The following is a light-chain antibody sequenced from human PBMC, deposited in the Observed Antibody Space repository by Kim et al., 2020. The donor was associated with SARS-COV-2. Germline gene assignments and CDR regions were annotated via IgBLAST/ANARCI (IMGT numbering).Light chain of an antibody. CDR2: DVS. CDR1: SSDVGGSNS. J-gene: IGLJ3*02. V-gene: IGLV2-14*03. CDR3: SSYTSSSTPWV. Sequence: QSALTQPASVSGSHGQSITISCTGTSSDVGGSNSVSWYQQHPGKAPKLMIYDVSNRPSGVSNRFSGSKSGNTASLTISGLQAEDEADYYCSSYTSSSTPWVFGGGTQLTVL.